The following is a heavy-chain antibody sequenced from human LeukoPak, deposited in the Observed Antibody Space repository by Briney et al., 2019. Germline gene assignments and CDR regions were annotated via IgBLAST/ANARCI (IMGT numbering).Heavy chain of an antibody. CDR3: ARHEWIQYYMDV. J-gene: IGHJ6*03. V-gene: IGHV4-39*01. Sequence: KPSETLSLTCTVSGGSISNNTSYWGWIRQPPGKGLEWIASIYYSGSTYYNPALKSRLTISVDTSNNQFSLKLSSVIATDTAVYYCARHEWIQYYMDVWGKGSTVTVPS. CDR1: GGSISNNTSY. CDR2: IYYSGST. D-gene: IGHD5-18*01.